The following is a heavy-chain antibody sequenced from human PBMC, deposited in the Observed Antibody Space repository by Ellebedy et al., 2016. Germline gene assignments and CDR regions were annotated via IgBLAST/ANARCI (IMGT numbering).Heavy chain of an antibody. CDR2: ITSSGSYI. CDR1: GFTFSSYT. V-gene: IGHV3-21*01. D-gene: IGHD3-16*01. Sequence: GESLKISXAASGFTFSSYTMNWVRQAPGKGLEWVSSITSSGSYIYYADSVKGRFTISRDNAKNSLYLQMNSLRAEDTAVYYCARGVGGTSLNWFDPWGQGTLVTVFS. J-gene: IGHJ5*02. CDR3: ARGVGGTSLNWFDP.